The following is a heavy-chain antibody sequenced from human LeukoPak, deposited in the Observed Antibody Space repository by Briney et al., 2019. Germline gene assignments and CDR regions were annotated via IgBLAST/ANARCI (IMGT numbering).Heavy chain of an antibody. CDR2: VFRDGSA. Sequence: SETLSLTCAVSGFSISSCDDWGWIRQPPGKGLVGIGSVFRDGSAFYNPSLKRRVSLSVDTYTMKFSLRLTSVTAADTAVYYCARLTYSFTGSGYHYFDHWGQGALVSVSS. CDR1: GFSISSCDD. V-gene: IGHV4-38-2*01. CDR3: ARLTYSFTGSGYHYFDH. J-gene: IGHJ4*02. D-gene: IGHD3-22*01.